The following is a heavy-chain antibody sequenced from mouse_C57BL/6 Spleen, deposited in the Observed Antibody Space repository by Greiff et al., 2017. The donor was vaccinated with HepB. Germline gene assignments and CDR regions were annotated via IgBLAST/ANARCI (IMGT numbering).Heavy chain of an antibody. V-gene: IGHV2-6-1*01. CDR2: IWSDGST. CDR3: ARHGDSLRPFAY. CDR1: GFSLTSYG. D-gene: IGHD5-5*01. J-gene: IGHJ3*01. Sequence: QVQLKQSGPGLVAPSQRLSITCTVSGFSLTSYGVHWVRQPPGKGLEWLVVIWSDGSTTYNSALKSRLSISKDNSKSQVFLKMNSLQIDDTAMYYCARHGDSLRPFAYWGQGTLVTVSA.